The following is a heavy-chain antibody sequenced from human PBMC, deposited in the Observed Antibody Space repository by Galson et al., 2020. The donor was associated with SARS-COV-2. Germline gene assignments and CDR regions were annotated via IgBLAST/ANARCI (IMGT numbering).Heavy chain of an antibody. D-gene: IGHD3-9*01. Sequence: GGSLRLSCAASGFTFSSYGMHWVRQAPGKGLEWVAVISYDGSNKYYADSVKGRFTISRDNSKNTLYLQMNSLIAEDTAVYYCAKGDWLPSYYYFDCWGQGTLFTVSS. V-gene: IGHV3-30*18. CDR2: ISYDGSNK. J-gene: IGHJ4*02. CDR3: AKGDWLPSYYYFDC. CDR1: GFTFSSYG.